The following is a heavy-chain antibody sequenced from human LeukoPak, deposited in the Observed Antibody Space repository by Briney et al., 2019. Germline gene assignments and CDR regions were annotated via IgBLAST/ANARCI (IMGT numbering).Heavy chain of an antibody. D-gene: IGHD6-19*01. Sequence: GGSLRLSCAASGFTFNNYAMTWIRQAPGKGLEWVSAIGGSGANTYYADSVKGRFTISRDKSKNTLYLQMNSLRAEDTAVYYCARGRQYSTGWYYFDYWGQGTLVTVSS. CDR1: GFTFNNYA. V-gene: IGHV3-23*01. CDR2: IGGSGANT. CDR3: ARGRQYSTGWYYFDY. J-gene: IGHJ4*02.